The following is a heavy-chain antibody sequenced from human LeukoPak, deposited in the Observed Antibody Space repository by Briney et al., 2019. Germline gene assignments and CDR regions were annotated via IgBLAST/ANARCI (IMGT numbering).Heavy chain of an antibody. Sequence: GGSLRLSCAASGFTFGNSGVHWVRQAPGKGLVWVSLINADGSTTTYADSVKGRFTISRDNARNTVSLQMNSLTIEDTAVYYCVVVVEPPDSDGFDVWGQGTMITVSS. D-gene: IGHD1-14*01. CDR3: VVVVEPPDSDGFDV. CDR1: GFTFGNSG. J-gene: IGHJ3*01. V-gene: IGHV3-74*01. CDR2: INADGSTT.